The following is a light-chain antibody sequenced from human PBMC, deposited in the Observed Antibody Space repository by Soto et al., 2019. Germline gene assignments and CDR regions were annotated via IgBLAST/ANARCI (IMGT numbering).Light chain of an antibody. V-gene: IGLV3-9*01. Sequence: SYELTQPLAESVALGQTARITCGGNNIGSKHVHWYQQKPGQAPVLVIYRDNNRPSGIPERFSGSTSGNTATLTISRAQAGDEADYYCQVWDTSTAVVFGGGTKLTVL. CDR3: QVWDTSTAVV. CDR2: RDN. CDR1: NIGSKH. J-gene: IGLJ2*01.